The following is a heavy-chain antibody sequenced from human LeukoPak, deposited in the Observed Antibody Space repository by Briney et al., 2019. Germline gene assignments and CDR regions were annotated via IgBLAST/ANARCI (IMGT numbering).Heavy chain of an antibody. CDR3: GTSLGPLTEY. V-gene: IGHV3-74*01. J-gene: IGHJ4*02. CDR2: INAGGSGT. Sequence: PGGSLRLSCAASGFGFSSHWMHWVRQAPGEGLVWVSRINAGGSGTSYADSVEGRFTISRDNAKDTLYLQMNSLRVEGTAVYYCGTSLGPLTEYWGQGTLVTVSS. D-gene: IGHD7-27*01. CDR1: GFGFSSHW.